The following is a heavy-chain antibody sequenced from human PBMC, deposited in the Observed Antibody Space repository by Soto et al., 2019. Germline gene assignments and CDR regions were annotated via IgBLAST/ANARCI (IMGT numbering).Heavy chain of an antibody. J-gene: IGHJ4*02. V-gene: IGHV3-23*01. CDR1: GFTFNNYA. CDR2: ISGSGGAT. Sequence: PGGSLRLSCAASGFTFNNYALTWVRQAPGKGLEWVSAISGSGGATYYADSVKGRFTISRDNSKNTLYLQMNSLKAEDTAVYYCEKDFGDSSPFGYWGQGALVTVSS. D-gene: IGHD2-21*02. CDR3: EKDFGDSSPFGY.